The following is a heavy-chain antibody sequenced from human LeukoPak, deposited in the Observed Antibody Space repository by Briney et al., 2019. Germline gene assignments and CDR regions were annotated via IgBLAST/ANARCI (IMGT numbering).Heavy chain of an antibody. D-gene: IGHD4-17*01. V-gene: IGHV3-30*18. Sequence: PGGSLRLSCAASGFTCSTHAMHWVRQAPGKGLAWVAAVSYDGSRNYYADSVKGRFTISRDTSNNMLYLQMSSLRPEDTAMYYCAKVWRAHGDFHAFDVWGQGTMVAVSP. J-gene: IGHJ3*01. CDR3: AKVWRAHGDFHAFDV. CDR2: VSYDGSRN. CDR1: GFTCSTHA.